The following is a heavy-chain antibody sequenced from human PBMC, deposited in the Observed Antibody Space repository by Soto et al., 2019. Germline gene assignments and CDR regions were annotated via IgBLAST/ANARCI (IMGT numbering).Heavy chain of an antibody. J-gene: IGHJ3*02. D-gene: IGHD3-16*01. Sequence: QEQLAQSGGGVVEPGKSLGLSCAASGFPFSSYAIHWVRQAPGKGLEWVAIIWPDGGNKYYRDSVKGRFAISSDNSKNTLYLQMDSLRAEDTAIYYCAISVRGDASASGDSFDIWGQGTMVTVSS. CDR2: IWPDGGNK. CDR3: AISVRGDASASGDSFDI. CDR1: GFPFSSYA. V-gene: IGHV3-33*08.